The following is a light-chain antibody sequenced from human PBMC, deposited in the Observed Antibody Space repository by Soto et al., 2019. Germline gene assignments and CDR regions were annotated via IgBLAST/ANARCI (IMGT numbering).Light chain of an antibody. V-gene: IGKV1-33*01. J-gene: IGKJ3*01. CDR3: QQYDSLPL. CDR1: QDITNY. Sequence: DIQMTQSPSSLSASVGDRVTITCQASQDITNYLNWYQQEPGKAPKLLIYDASNLETGVPSRFSGSGSGTDFTFTISSLQPEDIATYYCQQYDSLPLFGPGTKVDIK. CDR2: DAS.